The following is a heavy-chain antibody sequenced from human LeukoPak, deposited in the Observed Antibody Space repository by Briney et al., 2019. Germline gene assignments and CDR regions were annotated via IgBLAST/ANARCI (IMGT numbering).Heavy chain of an antibody. CDR2: ISSSSSSI. V-gene: IGHV3-21*01. D-gene: IGHD3-16*02. J-gene: IGHJ4*02. Sequence: PGGSLRLSCAASGFTLSSYSMNWVRQAPGKGLEWVSSISSSSSSIYYADSVKGRSTISRDNAKNSLYRQMNSLRAEDTAVYYCASSVWGSYRYFDYWGQGTLVTVSS. CDR3: ASSVWGSYRYFDY. CDR1: GFTLSSYS.